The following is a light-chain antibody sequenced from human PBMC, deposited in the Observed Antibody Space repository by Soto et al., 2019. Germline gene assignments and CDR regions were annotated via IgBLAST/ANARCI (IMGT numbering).Light chain of an antibody. CDR1: NSDVGDYNL. J-gene: IGLJ1*01. CDR2: DVS. Sequence: SALTQPVSVSGSPGQSITISCSGTNSDVGDYNLVSWYQQRPGEAPKLVIFDVSNRPSGVSDRFSGSKSGNTASLTISGLQAEDEGDYFCCSYSTDTTLYVFGSGTKVTV. V-gene: IGLV2-14*01. CDR3: CSYSTDTTLYV.